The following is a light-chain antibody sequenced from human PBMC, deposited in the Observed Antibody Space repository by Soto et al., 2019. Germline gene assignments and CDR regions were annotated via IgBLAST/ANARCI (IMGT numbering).Light chain of an antibody. J-gene: IGKJ3*01. CDR1: QIISSY. CDR2: AAS. CDR3: QQSYSTPFT. V-gene: IGKV1-39*01. Sequence: DIQMTQSPSSLSASVGHRVTITCRASQIISSYLNWYQQKPGKAPKLLIYAASSLQSGVPSRFSGSGSVTDFTLTISSLQPEDFATYYCQQSYSTPFTFGPGTKVDIK.